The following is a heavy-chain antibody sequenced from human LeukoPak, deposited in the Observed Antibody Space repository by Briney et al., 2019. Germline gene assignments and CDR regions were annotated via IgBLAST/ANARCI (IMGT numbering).Heavy chain of an antibody. CDR3: TTKVIRGNSGDDYDD. Sequence: GRSLRLSCAASGFIFRSYGMHWVRQAPGKGLEWVALISSDGNDKLYGDSVKGRFTISRDDSKSTLYLQMNSLRAEDTAVYYCTTKVIRGNSGDDYDDWGQGTLVTVSS. D-gene: IGHD5-12*01. J-gene: IGHJ4*02. CDR2: ISSDGNDK. CDR1: GFIFRSYG. V-gene: IGHV3-30*03.